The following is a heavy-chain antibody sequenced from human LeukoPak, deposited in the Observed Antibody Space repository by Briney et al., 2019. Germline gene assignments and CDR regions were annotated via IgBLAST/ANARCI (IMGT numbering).Heavy chain of an antibody. J-gene: IGHJ4*02. V-gene: IGHV3-30*18. Sequence: GRSLRLSCAASGFTFSSHGMHWVRQAPGKGLEWVAVISYDGSNKYYADSVKGRFTISRDNSKNTLYLQMNSLRAEDTAVYYCAKDAEYENYYDSSGYYLYYFDYWGQGTLVTVSS. CDR2: ISYDGSNK. CDR3: AKDAEYENYYDSSGYYLYYFDY. D-gene: IGHD3-22*01. CDR1: GFTFSSHG.